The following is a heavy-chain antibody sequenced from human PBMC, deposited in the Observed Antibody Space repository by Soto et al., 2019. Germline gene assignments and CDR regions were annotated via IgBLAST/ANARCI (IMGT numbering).Heavy chain of an antibody. D-gene: IGHD1-26*01. Sequence: RRLSCAASGFTFSSYAMSWVRQAPGKGLEWVSAISGSGGSTYYADSVKGRFTISRDNSKNTLYLQMNSLRAEDTAVYYCAKVQYSGSPFDYWGQGTLVTVSS. V-gene: IGHV3-23*01. CDR1: GFTFSSYA. J-gene: IGHJ4*02. CDR2: ISGSGGST. CDR3: AKVQYSGSPFDY.